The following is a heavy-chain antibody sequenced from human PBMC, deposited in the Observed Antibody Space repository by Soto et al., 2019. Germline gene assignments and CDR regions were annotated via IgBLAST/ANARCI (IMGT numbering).Heavy chain of an antibody. CDR3: ARRSHIAVAPT. D-gene: IGHD2-15*01. J-gene: IGHJ4*02. CDR1: GASFSDANYY. V-gene: IGHV4-39*02. Sequence: NPSETLSLTCIVSGASFSDANYYWVWIRQPPGEGLEWIGSFYYDGRTYYNASLKSRVTISVDTSKNHFSLMLTSVTAADTAVYYCARRSHIAVAPTWGQGTLVTVYS. CDR2: FYYDGRT.